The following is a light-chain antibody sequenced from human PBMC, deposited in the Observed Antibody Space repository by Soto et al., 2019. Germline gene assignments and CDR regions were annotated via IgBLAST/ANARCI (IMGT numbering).Light chain of an antibody. CDR2: KTS. CDR1: QSISSW. Sequence: DIQMTQSPSTLSASVGDRVTITCRASQSISSWLAWYQQKPGKAPKVLIYKTSSLESGVSSRFSGSGSGTEFTLTISRLQLDDFATYCCLQYRRYSTFGQGTNLEIK. J-gene: IGKJ2*01. V-gene: IGKV1-5*03. CDR3: LQYRRYST.